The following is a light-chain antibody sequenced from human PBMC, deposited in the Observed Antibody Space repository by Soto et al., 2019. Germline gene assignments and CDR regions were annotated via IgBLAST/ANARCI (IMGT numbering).Light chain of an antibody. CDR1: QSVSSY. CDR3: QQRSNCPT. V-gene: IGKV3-11*01. CDR2: DAS. J-gene: IGKJ4*01. Sequence: EIVLTQSPATLPLSPGERATLSCRASQSVSSYLAWYQQKPGQAPRLLIYDASNRATGIPARFSGSGSGTDFTPTISSLEPEDFAVYYCQQRSNCPTFGGGTKVEIK.